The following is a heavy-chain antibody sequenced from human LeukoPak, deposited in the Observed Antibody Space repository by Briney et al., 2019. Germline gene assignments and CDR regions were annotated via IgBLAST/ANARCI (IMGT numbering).Heavy chain of an antibody. V-gene: IGHV4-30-2*01. Sequence: PSQTLSLTCAVSGGSISSGGYSWSWIRQPPGKGLEWIGYIYHSGSTYYNPSLKSRVTISVDRSKNQFSLKLSSVTAADTAVYYCAREKTTVTPGYFDYWGQGTLVTVSS. CDR2: IYHSGST. CDR1: GGSISSGGYS. D-gene: IGHD4-17*01. CDR3: AREKTTVTPGYFDY. J-gene: IGHJ4*02.